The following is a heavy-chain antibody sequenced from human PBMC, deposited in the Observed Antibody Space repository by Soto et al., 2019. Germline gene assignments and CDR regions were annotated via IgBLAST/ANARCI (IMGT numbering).Heavy chain of an antibody. D-gene: IGHD4-17*01. CDR2: IYYSGST. V-gene: IGHV4-31*03. J-gene: IGHJ6*02. CDR3: ARDLGPTDYYYGMDV. Sequence: QVQLQESGPGLVKPSQTLSLTCTVSGGSISSGGYYWSWIRQHPGKGLEWIGYIYYSGSTNYSPSLKRRVTISADTSKNQFSLKLSSVTAADTAVYYCARDLGPTDYYYGMDVWGQGTTVTVSS. CDR1: GGSISSGGYY.